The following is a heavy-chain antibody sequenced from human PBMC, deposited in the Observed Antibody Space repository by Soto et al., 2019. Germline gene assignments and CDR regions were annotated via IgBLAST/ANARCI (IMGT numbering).Heavy chain of an antibody. CDR2: IYYSGST. J-gene: IGHJ6*03. Sequence: SETLSLTCTVSGGSISSGGYYWSWIRQHPGKGLEWIGYIYYSGSTYYNPSLKSRVTISVDTSKNQLSLKLSSVTAADTAVYYCASRSTKWYMEVWGKGTTVTVSS. V-gene: IGHV4-31*03. CDR1: GGSISSGGYY. D-gene: IGHD6-13*01. CDR3: ASRSTKWYMEV.